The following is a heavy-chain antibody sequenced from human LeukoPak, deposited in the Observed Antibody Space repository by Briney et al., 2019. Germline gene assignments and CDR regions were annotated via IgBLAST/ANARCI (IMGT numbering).Heavy chain of an antibody. D-gene: IGHD4-23*01. CDR2: INHSGST. V-gene: IGHV4-34*01. J-gene: IGHJ6*03. Sequence: SETLSLTCAVYGGSSSGYYWSWIRQPPRKGLEWIGEINHSGSTNYNPSIQSRVTIPVETSKNQFSLKLRSLTAADTAVYYCARVVTPAPRAEYYYYYYMDVWGKGTTVTVSS. CDR1: GGSSSGYY. CDR3: ARVVTPAPRAEYYYYYYMDV.